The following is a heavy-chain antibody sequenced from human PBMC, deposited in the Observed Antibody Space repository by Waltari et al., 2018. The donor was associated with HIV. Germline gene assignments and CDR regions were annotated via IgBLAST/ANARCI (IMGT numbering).Heavy chain of an antibody. CDR2: ISAHNGKT. CDR1: GNPLTIYG. V-gene: IGHV1-18*01. J-gene: IGHJ4*02. CDR3: ARSPPQYDSSGYYCDY. D-gene: IGHD3-22*01. Sequence: QVQLVQSGAEVQTPGASVKVSCQASGNPLTIYGSTWFRQPPGQGLEWMGWISAHNGKTNYAQKFPGRVTMTTDTPTSTAYMGLRSLRSDDTAVYYCARSPPQYDSSGYYCDYWGQGTLVTVSS.